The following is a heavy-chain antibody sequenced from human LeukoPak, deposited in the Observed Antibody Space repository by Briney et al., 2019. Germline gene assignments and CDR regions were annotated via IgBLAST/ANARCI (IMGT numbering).Heavy chain of an antibody. V-gene: IGHV3-23*01. CDR3: AKDRQWGASHFDY. CDR2: ISGSGGST. D-gene: IGHD1-26*01. J-gene: IGHJ4*02. Sequence: PGGPLRLSCAASGFTFSSYAMSWVGQAPGKGLEWVSAISGSGGSTYYADSVKGRFTISRDNSKNTLYLQMNSLRAEDTAVYYCAKDRQWGASHFDYWGQGTLVTVSS. CDR1: GFTFSSYA.